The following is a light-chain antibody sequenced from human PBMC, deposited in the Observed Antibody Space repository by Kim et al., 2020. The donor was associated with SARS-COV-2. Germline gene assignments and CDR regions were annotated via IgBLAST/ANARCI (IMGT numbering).Light chain of an antibody. V-gene: IGKV1-33*01. J-gene: IGKJ2*01. Sequence: IQMTQSPSSLSASVGDRVTITCRASQGISSYLNWYQQKPGKAPKLLIYAASTLETGVPSRFSGSGSGTDFTFTISSLQPEDIATYHCQQNITHQYTFGQGTKLEI. CDR2: AAS. CDR3: QQNITHQYT. CDR1: QGISSY.